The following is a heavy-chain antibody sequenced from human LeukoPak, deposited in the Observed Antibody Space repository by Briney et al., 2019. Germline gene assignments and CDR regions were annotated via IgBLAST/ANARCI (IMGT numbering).Heavy chain of an antibody. J-gene: IGHJ4*02. D-gene: IGHD1-1*01. CDR1: GFTFSSYS. CDR3: ATYKNQPHTLSFDF. CDR2: INEDGSEK. V-gene: IGHV3-7*02. Sequence: KPGGSLRLSCAASGFTFSSYSMNWVRQAPGKGLEWVANINEDGSEKNYVDSVKGRFTTSRDNARNSLSLQMNSLRSEDTAVYYCATYKNQPHTLSFDFWGQGALVTVSA.